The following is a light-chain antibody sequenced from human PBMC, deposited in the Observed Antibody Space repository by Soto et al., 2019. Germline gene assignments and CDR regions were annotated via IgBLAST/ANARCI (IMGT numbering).Light chain of an antibody. CDR1: SSDIGSNV. CDR3: AAWDESLNGPV. V-gene: IGLV1-44*01. J-gene: IGLJ3*02. Sequence: QSVLTQPPSASGTPGQRVTISCSGSSSDIGSNVVNWYRQLPGTAPKLLIYTSDQRPSGVPDRFSGSKSGTSASLAISGLRSEDEADDYCAAWDESLNGPVFGGGTQLTVL. CDR2: TSD.